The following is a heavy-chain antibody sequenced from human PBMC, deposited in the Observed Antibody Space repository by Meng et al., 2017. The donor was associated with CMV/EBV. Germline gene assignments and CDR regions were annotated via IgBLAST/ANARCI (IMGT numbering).Heavy chain of an antibody. D-gene: IGHD6-6*01. J-gene: IGHJ5*02. Sequence: QVRLVKSGVEAKRPGSSVKVSCKASGGTFSSYAISWVRQAPGQGLEWMGGIIPIFGTANYAQKFQARVTITADESTSTAYMELSSLRSEDTAVYYCARDYSGIAARPGFDPWGQGTLVTVSS. CDR2: IIPIFGTA. CDR3: ARDYSGIAARPGFDP. CDR1: GGTFSSYA. V-gene: IGHV1-69*12.